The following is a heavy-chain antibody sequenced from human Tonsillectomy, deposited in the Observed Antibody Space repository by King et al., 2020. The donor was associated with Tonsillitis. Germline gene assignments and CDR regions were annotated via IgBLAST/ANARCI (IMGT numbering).Heavy chain of an antibody. J-gene: IGHJ6*02. CDR3: ARDRQREPSSRGDMDV. CDR2: INPSGGST. CDR1: GYTFTSHY. D-gene: IGHD6-19*01. Sequence: VQLVESGAEVKKPGASVKVSCKASGYTFTSHYMHWVRQVPGQGLEWMGIINPSGGSTSYAQKFQGRVTMTRDTSTSTGYMELSSLRSEDTAVYYCARDRQREPSSRGDMDVWGQGTTVTVSS. V-gene: IGHV1-46*03.